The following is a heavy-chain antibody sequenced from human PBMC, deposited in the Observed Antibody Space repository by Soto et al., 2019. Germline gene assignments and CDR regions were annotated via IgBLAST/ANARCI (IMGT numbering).Heavy chain of an antibody. CDR3: ARGGWRYGSGSYYNFSPPNHRRFNWFDP. V-gene: IGHV3-11*01. CDR2: ISSSGSTI. D-gene: IGHD3-10*01. Sequence: GGSLRLSCAASGFTFSDYYMSWIRQAPGKGLEWVSYISSSGSTIYYADSVKGRFTISRDNAKNSLYLQMNSLRAEDTAVYYCARGGWRYGSGSYYNFSPPNHRRFNWFDPWGQGTLVTVSS. J-gene: IGHJ5*02. CDR1: GFTFSDYY.